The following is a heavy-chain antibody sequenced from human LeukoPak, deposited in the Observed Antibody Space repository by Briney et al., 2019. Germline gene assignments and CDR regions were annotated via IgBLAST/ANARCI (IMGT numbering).Heavy chain of an antibody. Sequence: GGSLRLSCAASGFTFSSYAMSWVRQAPGKGLEWVSGISGSGSSTNYADSVKGRFTISRDNSKNTLYLQMNSLRAEDTAVYYCAKIAETSGSYGQGFDYWGQGTLVTVSS. J-gene: IGHJ4*02. CDR3: AKIAETSGSYGQGFDY. CDR1: GFTFSSYA. D-gene: IGHD1-26*01. V-gene: IGHV3-23*01. CDR2: ISGSGSST.